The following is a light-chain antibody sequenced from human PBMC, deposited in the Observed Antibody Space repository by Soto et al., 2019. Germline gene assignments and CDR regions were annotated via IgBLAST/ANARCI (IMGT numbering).Light chain of an antibody. J-gene: IGKJ5*01. V-gene: IGKV3-20*01. CDR1: QSVTKNK. Sequence: EIVLTQSPGTLSVSPGERATLSCRASQSVTKNKLNWYQKKPGQAPRLLFFGASIRATGIPDRFSGSGSETDFTLTISRLEPEDFALYYCQQYGSSAPITFGQGTRLEIK. CDR2: GAS. CDR3: QQYGSSAPIT.